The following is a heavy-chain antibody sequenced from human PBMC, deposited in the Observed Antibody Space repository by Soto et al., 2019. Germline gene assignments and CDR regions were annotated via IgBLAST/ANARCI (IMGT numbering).Heavy chain of an antibody. CDR1: GFTFSTYD. Sequence: QVQLVESGGGVVQPGRSLRLSCAASGFTFSTYDMHWVRQAPGKGLEWVAVISSDGSNEYYADSVKGRFTISRDNSKNTLYVQMNSLRAEDTAVYYCAKDLGDSSADVGADYWGQGTLVAVSS. V-gene: IGHV3-30*18. CDR2: ISSDGSNE. CDR3: AKDLGDSSADVGADY. D-gene: IGHD6-25*01. J-gene: IGHJ4*02.